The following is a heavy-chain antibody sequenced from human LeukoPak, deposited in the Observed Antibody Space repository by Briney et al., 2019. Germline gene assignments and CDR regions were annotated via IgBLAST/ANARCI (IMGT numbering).Heavy chain of an antibody. J-gene: IGHJ6*03. D-gene: IGHD6-13*01. CDR1: GFTFSSYE. V-gene: IGHV3-48*03. Sequence: GGSLRLSCAASGFTFSSYEMNWVRQAPGKGLEWVSYISSSGSTIYYADSVKGRFTISRDNSKNTLYLQMNSLRAEDTAVYYCAKDGSSGWYSLIRRDYYYYYMDVWGKGTTVTISS. CDR2: ISSSGSTI. CDR3: AKDGSSGWYSLIRRDYYYYYMDV.